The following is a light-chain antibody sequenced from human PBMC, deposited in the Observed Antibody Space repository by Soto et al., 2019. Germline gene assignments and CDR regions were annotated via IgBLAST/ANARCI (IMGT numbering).Light chain of an antibody. J-gene: IGKJ2*01. CDR1: QSVSSSY. Sequence: EIVLTQSPGTLSLSPGERATLSCRASQSVSSSYLAWYQQKPGQAHRLLIYGASSRATGIPDRFSGSRSGIDFTLTISRLEPEDFAVYYCQQYGSSPMYTFGQGTKLEIK. CDR3: QQYGSSPMYT. V-gene: IGKV3-20*01. CDR2: GAS.